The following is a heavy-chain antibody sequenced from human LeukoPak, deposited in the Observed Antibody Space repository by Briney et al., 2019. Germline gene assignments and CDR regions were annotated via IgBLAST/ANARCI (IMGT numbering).Heavy chain of an antibody. Sequence: GASVKVSCKASGYTFTSYGISWVRQAPGQGLERMGWISAYNGNTNYAQRLQGRVTMTTDTSTSTAYMELRSLRSDDTAVYYCARDKGSYWTLSFDYWGQGTLVTVSS. CDR3: ARDKGSYWTLSFDY. CDR1: GYTFTSYG. D-gene: IGHD1-26*01. V-gene: IGHV1-18*01. CDR2: ISAYNGNT. J-gene: IGHJ4*02.